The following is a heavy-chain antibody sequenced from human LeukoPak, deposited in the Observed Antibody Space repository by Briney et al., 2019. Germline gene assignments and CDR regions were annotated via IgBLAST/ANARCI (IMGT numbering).Heavy chain of an antibody. CDR3: ARGLSPGSYGSGYYFDY. J-gene: IGHJ4*02. V-gene: IGHV1-69*13. D-gene: IGHD3-10*01. Sequence: GASVKVSCMASGGTFSSYAISWVRQAPGQGLEWMGGIIPIFGTANYAQKFQGRVTITADESTSTAYMELSSLRSEDTAVYYCARGLSPGSYGSGYYFDYWGQGTLVTVSS. CDR1: GGTFSSYA. CDR2: IIPIFGTA.